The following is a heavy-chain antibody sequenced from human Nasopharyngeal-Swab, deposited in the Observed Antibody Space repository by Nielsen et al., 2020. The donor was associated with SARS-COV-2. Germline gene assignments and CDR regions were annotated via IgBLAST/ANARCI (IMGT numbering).Heavy chain of an antibody. J-gene: IGHJ4*02. D-gene: IGHD6-6*01. Sequence: GESLKISCAASGFTFSSYSMNWVRQAPGKGLEWVSSISSSSSYIYYADSVKGRFTISRDNAKNSLYLQMNSLRAEDTAVYYCARGAPYSSSSGDFDYWGQGTPVTVSS. CDR3: ARGAPYSSSSGDFDY. CDR2: ISSSSSYI. V-gene: IGHV3-21*01. CDR1: GFTFSSYS.